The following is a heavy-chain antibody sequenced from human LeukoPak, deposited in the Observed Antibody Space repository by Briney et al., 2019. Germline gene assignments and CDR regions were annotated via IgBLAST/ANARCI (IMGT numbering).Heavy chain of an antibody. D-gene: IGHD4-23*01. Sequence: ASVKVSCKASGGTFSSYAISWVRQAPGQGLEWMGGIIPIFGTANYAQKFQGRVTITADKSTSTAYMELSSLRSEDTAVYYCARDNSVEDTAWWFDPWGQGTLVTVSS. CDR1: GGTFSSYA. V-gene: IGHV1-69*06. CDR3: ARDNSVEDTAWWFDP. CDR2: IIPIFGTA. J-gene: IGHJ5*02.